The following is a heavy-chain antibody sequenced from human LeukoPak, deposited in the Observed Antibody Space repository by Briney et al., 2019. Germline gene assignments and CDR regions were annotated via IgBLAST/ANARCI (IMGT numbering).Heavy chain of an antibody. CDR1: GFTFRNYA. D-gene: IGHD1-1*01. Sequence: QPGGSLRLSCAASGFTFRNYALIWVRQAPGKGLEWVSGIGGSGGKTYYADSVKGRFTISRDNAKNSLYLQMNTLRAEDTAVYYCARDDTSVHFFDYWGQGTLVTVSS. CDR3: ARDDTSVHFFDY. J-gene: IGHJ4*02. CDR2: IGGSGGKT. V-gene: IGHV3-23*01.